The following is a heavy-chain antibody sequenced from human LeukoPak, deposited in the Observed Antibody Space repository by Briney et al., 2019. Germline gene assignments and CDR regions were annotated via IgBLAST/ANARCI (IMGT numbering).Heavy chain of an antibody. Sequence: ASVKVSCKASGYTFTSYAMHWVRQAPGQRLEWMGWINAGNGNTKYSQKFQGRVTITRDTSASTAYMELSSLRSEDTAVYYCARAATVTNKYYFDYWGQGTLVTVSS. CDR3: ARAATVTNKYYFDY. CDR1: GYTFTSYA. D-gene: IGHD4-17*01. V-gene: IGHV1-3*01. J-gene: IGHJ4*02. CDR2: INAGNGNT.